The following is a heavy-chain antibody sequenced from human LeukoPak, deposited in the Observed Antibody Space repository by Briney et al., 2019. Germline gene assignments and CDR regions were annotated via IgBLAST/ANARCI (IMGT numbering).Heavy chain of an antibody. CDR2: IYYSGST. J-gene: IGHJ2*01. CDR3: ARDRNYGYGYWYFDL. D-gene: IGHD5-18*01. CDR1: GGSISSYY. Sequence: SETLSLTCTVSGGSISSYYWSWIRQPPGKGLEWVGYIYYSGSTNYNPSLKSRVTMSLDTSKNRFSLKLSSVTAADTAVYYCARDRNYGYGYWYFDLWGRGTLVTVSS. V-gene: IGHV4-59*01.